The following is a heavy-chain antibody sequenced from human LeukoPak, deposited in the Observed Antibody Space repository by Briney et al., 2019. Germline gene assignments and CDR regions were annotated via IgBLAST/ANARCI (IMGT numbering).Heavy chain of an antibody. Sequence: PSGTLSLTCAVSGASISSHNWWWSWVRQPPGKGLEWIGEIYHSGSTNYNPSLKTRVTISVDTSKNQFSLRLTSVTAADTAFYYCARAGDRGELDFWGQGTLVTVSS. CDR1: GASISSHNW. D-gene: IGHD3-16*01. CDR3: ARAGDRGELDF. V-gene: IGHV4-4*02. CDR2: IYHSGST. J-gene: IGHJ4*02.